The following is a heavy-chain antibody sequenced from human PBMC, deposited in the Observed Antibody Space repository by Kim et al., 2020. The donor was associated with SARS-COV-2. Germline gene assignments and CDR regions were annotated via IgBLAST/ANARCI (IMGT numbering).Heavy chain of an antibody. J-gene: IGHJ4*02. CDR2: ISYDGSNK. V-gene: IGHV3-30*18. D-gene: IGHD5-12*01. CDR1: GFTFSSYG. Sequence: GGSLRLSCAASGFTFSSYGMHWVRQAPGKGLEWVAVISYDGSNKYYADSVKGRFTISRDNSKNTLYLQMNSLRAEDTAVYYCAKVATIIDYWGQGTLVTVSS. CDR3: AKVATIIDY.